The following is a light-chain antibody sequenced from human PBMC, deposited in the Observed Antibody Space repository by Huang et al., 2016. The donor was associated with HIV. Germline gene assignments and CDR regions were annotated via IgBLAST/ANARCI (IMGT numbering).Light chain of an antibody. V-gene: IGKV3-11*01. CDR1: QSVNRY. J-gene: IGKJ5*01. CDR2: DAS. Sequence: LTQSPTTLSLSPGERATLSCRASQSVNRYLAWYQQKPGQAPRLLIYDASNRATGIPARFSGSGSGTDFTLTISSLEPEDFAVYYCQQHSNWPPITFGQGTRLEIK. CDR3: QQHSNWPPIT.